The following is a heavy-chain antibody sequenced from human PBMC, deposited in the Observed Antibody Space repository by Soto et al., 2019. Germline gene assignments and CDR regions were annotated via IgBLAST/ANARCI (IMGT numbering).Heavy chain of an antibody. CDR2: INGAGTTI. D-gene: IGHD6-19*01. Sequence: EVDLVESGGGLVQPGGSLRLSCAASGFTFSDYWMHWVRQVPGKGLVWVSRINGAGTTIKYAESVQGRFTISRDNAKNTLYLQMNTLRAEDTAVYYCARRLEMAGTFDFWGRGTLVTVSS. CDR3: ARRLEMAGTFDF. V-gene: IGHV3-74*03. CDR1: GFTFSDYW. J-gene: IGHJ4*02.